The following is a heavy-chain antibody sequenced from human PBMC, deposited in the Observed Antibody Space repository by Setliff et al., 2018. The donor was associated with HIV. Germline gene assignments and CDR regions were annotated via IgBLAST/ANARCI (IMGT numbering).Heavy chain of an antibody. Sequence: ASVKVSCKASGYTFTSYAMHWVRQAPGQRLEWMGWINAGNGNTEYSQKFQGRVTITRDTSASTAYMELSSLRSEDTAVYYCARVNYYYDSSGYQPFYYYYGMDVWGQGTTVTVSS. V-gene: IGHV1-3*01. CDR2: INAGNGNT. CDR1: GYTFTSYA. D-gene: IGHD3-22*01. CDR3: ARVNYYYDSSGYQPFYYYYGMDV. J-gene: IGHJ6*02.